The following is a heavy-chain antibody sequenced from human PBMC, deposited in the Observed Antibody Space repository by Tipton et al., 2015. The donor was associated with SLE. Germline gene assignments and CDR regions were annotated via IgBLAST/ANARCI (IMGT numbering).Heavy chain of an antibody. CDR3: ARGPYYDMWSGYKDPLDY. Sequence: TLSLTCTVSGGSLNSYYWNWIRLPPGKGLEWIGYIFYAGSTNYNPSLRSRVTISVDTSKNQFSLKLSSVTAADTAVYYCARGPYYDMWSGYKDPLDYWGQVTLVAVSS. V-gene: IGHV4-59*12. CDR2: IFYAGST. CDR1: GGSLNSYY. D-gene: IGHD3-3*01. J-gene: IGHJ4*02.